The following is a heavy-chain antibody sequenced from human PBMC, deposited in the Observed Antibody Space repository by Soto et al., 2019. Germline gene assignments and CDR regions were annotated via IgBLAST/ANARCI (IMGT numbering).Heavy chain of an antibody. CDR1: GGSFSGYY. V-gene: IGHV4-34*01. Sequence: SETLSLTCAVYGGSFSGYYWSWIRQPPGKGLEWIGEINHSGSTNYNPSLKSRVTISVGTSKNQFSLKLSSVTAADTAVYYCAGGGIEGDFDYWGQGTLVTVSS. D-gene: IGHD2-21*01. CDR3: AGGGIEGDFDY. J-gene: IGHJ4*02. CDR2: INHSGST.